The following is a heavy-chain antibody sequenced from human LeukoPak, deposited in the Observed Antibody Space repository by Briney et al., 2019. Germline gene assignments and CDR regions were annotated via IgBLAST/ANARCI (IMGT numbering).Heavy chain of an antibody. Sequence: GGSLRLSCAASGFTFSDHYMDWVRQAPGKGLEWVGRTRNRANSYTTEYVASVKDRFTISRDDSKNSLYLQMNSLKTEDTAVYYCARVLSTSWSGTVCDYWGQGTLVTVSS. V-gene: IGHV3-72*01. J-gene: IGHJ4*02. CDR1: GFTFSDHY. CDR2: TRNRANSYTT. D-gene: IGHD2-2*01. CDR3: ARVLSTSWSGTVCDY.